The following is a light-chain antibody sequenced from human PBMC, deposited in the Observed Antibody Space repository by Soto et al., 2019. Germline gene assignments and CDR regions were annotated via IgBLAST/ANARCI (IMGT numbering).Light chain of an antibody. CDR3: QQYNSYSPT. V-gene: IGKV1-9*01. Sequence: IQLTQSPSSLSASVGDRVTITCRASQGIRNYLAWYQQKPGKAPNLLIYLASTLQGGVPSRFSGSGSGTDFSLTISSLQPEDVATYYCQQYNSYSPTFGQGTKVEIK. J-gene: IGKJ1*01. CDR2: LAS. CDR1: QGIRNY.